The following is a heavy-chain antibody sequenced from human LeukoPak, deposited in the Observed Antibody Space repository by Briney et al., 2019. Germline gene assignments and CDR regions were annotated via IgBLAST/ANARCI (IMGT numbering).Heavy chain of an antibody. D-gene: IGHD5-12*01. Sequence: SETLSLTCTVSGGSISSGSYYWSWIRQPAGKGLEWIGRIYTSGSTNYNPSLKSRVTISVDTSKTQFSLKLRSVTAADTAVYYCARSLGVTITQYGMDVWGQGTTVTVSS. J-gene: IGHJ6*02. CDR1: GGSISSGSYY. V-gene: IGHV4-61*02. CDR3: ARSLGVTITQYGMDV. CDR2: IYTSGST.